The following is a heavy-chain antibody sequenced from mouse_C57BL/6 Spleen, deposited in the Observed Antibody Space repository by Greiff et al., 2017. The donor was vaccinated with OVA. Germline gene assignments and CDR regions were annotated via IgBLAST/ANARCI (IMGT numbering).Heavy chain of an antibody. J-gene: IGHJ2*01. D-gene: IGHD1-1*01. CDR1: GYTFTSYW. Sequence: VQLQQPGAELVKPGASVKMSCKASGYTFTSYWITWVKQRPGQGLEWIGDIYPGSGSTNYNEKFKSKATLTVDTSSSTAYMQLSSLTSEDSVFYYCAIDYYSSSYCYYFDYWGQGTTLTVSS. CDR3: AIDYYSSSYCYYFDY. CDR2: IYPGSGST. V-gene: IGHV1-55*01.